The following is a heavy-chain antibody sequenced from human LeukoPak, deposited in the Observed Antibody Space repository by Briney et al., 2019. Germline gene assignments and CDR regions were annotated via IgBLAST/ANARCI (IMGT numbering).Heavy chain of an antibody. CDR3: AKVPGGYCSGGSCYSFDY. V-gene: IGHV3-30*02. Sequence: VGSLRLSCAASGFTFSSYGMHWVRQAPGKGLEWVAFIRYDGSNKYYADSVKGRFTISRDNSKNTLYLQMNSLRAEDTAVYYCAKVPGGYCSGGSCYSFDYWGQGTLVTVSS. CDR1: GFTFSSYG. D-gene: IGHD2-15*01. CDR2: IRYDGSNK. J-gene: IGHJ4*02.